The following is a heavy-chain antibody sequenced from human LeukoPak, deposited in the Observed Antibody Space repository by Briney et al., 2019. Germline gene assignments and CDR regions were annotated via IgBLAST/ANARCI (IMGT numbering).Heavy chain of an antibody. D-gene: IGHD2-8*01. CDR1: GGSSIGYS. CDR3: ARVSGYCSDGVCRFDY. CDR2: IDDSGTT. J-gene: IGHJ4*02. Sequence: SETLSLTCAVYGGSSIGYSWSWVRQPPGKGLEWIGEIDDSGTTNYRPSLKSRVTISVDTSKNQLSLKVTSVTAADTAVYYCARVSGYCSDGVCRFDYWGQGTLVTVSS. V-gene: IGHV4-34*01.